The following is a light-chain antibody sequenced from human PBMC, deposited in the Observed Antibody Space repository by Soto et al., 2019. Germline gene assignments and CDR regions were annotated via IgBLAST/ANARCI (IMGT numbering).Light chain of an antibody. CDR2: AAS. J-gene: IGKJ5*01. Sequence: IMMTQSPSTLSASVGDSVTITCRASQTISGRLAWYQLNPGKPPKPLIDAASTLPSGVPPRFSGSGSGTDFTLPISCLQSEDLATYYCHQFKSYPITVGQGTRREI. CDR3: HQFKSYPIT. V-gene: IGKV1-5*01. CDR1: QTISGR.